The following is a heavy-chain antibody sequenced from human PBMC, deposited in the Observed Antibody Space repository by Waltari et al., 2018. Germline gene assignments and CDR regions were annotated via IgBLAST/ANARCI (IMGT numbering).Heavy chain of an antibody. V-gene: IGHV4-59*11. CDR1: GGSISSHY. D-gene: IGHD3-22*01. J-gene: IGHJ4*02. CDR2: IYYSGST. Sequence: QVQLQESGPGLVKPSETLSLTCPVSGGSISSHYWSWIRQPPGKGLEWIGYIYYSGSTNYNPSLKSRVTISVDTSKNQFSLKLSSVTAADTAVYYCARAPQYYYDSSGYLWYFDYWGQGTLVTVSS. CDR3: ARAPQYYYDSSGYLWYFDY.